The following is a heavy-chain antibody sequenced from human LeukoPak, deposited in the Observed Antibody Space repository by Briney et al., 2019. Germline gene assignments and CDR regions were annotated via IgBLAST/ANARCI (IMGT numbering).Heavy chain of an antibody. CDR2: IRSKANSYAT. V-gene: IGHV3-73*01. J-gene: IGHJ6*03. CDR1: GFTFSGSA. D-gene: IGHD3-3*01. Sequence: GGSLRLSCAASGFTFSGSAMHWVRQASGKGLERVGRIRSKANSYATAYAASVKGRFTISRDDSKNTAYLQMNSLKTEDTAVYYCTRGGYYDFWSFRDYYYMDVWGKGTTVTVSS. CDR3: TRGGYYDFWSFRDYYYMDV.